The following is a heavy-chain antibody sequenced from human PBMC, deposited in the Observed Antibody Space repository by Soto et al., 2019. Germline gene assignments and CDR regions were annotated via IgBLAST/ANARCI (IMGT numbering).Heavy chain of an antibody. CDR2: IGGNGADT. V-gene: IGHV3-23*01. CDR1: GFIFSNYA. CDR3: AREASVAALNWFDP. J-gene: IGHJ5*02. D-gene: IGHD6-6*01. Sequence: GGSLRLSCAASGFIFSNYAMSWVRQAPGKGLEWVSAIGGNGADTYYADSVKGRFTISRDNSKNTLYLQMNSLRADDTAVYFCAREASVAALNWFDPWGQGTLVTVSS.